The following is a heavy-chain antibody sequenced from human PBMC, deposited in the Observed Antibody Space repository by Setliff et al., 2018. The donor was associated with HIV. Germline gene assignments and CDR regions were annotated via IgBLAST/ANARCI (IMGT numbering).Heavy chain of an antibody. J-gene: IGHJ6*02. CDR1: GGSISSDY. CDR3: ARSRTSSGYYGVTGYGMDV. Sequence: SETLSLTCTVSGGSISSDYWSWIRQPPGKGLEWIGYIYYSGSTNYNPSLKSRVTISVATSKNQFSLKLNSVTTADTAVYYCARSRTSSGYYGVTGYGMDVWDQGTTVTVSS. D-gene: IGHD3-22*01. V-gene: IGHV4-59*01. CDR2: IYYSGST.